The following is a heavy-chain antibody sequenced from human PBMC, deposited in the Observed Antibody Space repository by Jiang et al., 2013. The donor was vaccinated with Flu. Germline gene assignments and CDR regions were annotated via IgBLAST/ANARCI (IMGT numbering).Heavy chain of an antibody. CDR3: ARSGLHPEYYFDY. D-gene: IGHD6-25*01. CDR2: IYYSGST. J-gene: IGHJ4*02. V-gene: IGHV4-59*01. CDR1: GGSISSYY. Sequence: LLKPSETLSLTCTVSGGSISSYYWSWIRQPPGKGLEWIGYIYYSGSTNYNPSLKSRVTISVDTSKNQFSLKLSSVTAADTAVYYCARSGLHPEYYFDYWGQGTLVTVSS.